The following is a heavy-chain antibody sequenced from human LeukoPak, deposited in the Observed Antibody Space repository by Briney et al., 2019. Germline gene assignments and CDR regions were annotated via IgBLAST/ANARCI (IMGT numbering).Heavy chain of an antibody. CDR2: ISYSSTKI. D-gene: IGHD6-13*01. Sequence: GGSLRLSCAASGFTFSNHNMNWIRQAPGKGLEWVSYISYSSTKIHYADFVKGRFTISRDNVKNSLYLQMNSLRAEDTAVYYCAKEEQLVSRSWGQGILVTVSS. V-gene: IGHV3-48*01. CDR1: GFTFSNHN. J-gene: IGHJ5*02. CDR3: AKEEQLVSRS.